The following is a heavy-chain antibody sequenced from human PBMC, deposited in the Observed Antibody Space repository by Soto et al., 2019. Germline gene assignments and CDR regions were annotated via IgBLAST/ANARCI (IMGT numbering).Heavy chain of an antibody. CDR3: ARDSYDFWSGYPERYYFDY. CDR1: GGSVSSGSYY. V-gene: IGHV4-61*01. CDR2: IYYSGST. D-gene: IGHD3-3*01. J-gene: IGHJ4*02. Sequence: QVQLQESGPGLVKPSETLSLTCTVSGGSVSSGSYYWSWIRQPPGKGLEWIGYIYYSGSTNYNPSLKSRVTISVDTSKNQFSLKLSSVTAADTAVYYCARDSYDFWSGYPERYYFDYWGQGTLVTVSS.